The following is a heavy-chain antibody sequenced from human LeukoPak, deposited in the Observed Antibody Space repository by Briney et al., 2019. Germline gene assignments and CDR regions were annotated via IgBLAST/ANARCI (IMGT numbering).Heavy chain of an antibody. J-gene: IGHJ5*02. CDR2: ISAYNGNT. Sequence: GASVKVSCKASGYAFTSYGISWVRQAPGQGLEWMGWISAYNGNTNYAQKLQGRVTMTTDTSTSTAYMELRSLRSDDTAVYYCARVVGSSSWSWFDPWGQGTLVTVSS. CDR1: GYAFTSYG. V-gene: IGHV1-18*01. D-gene: IGHD6-13*01. CDR3: ARVVGSSSWSWFDP.